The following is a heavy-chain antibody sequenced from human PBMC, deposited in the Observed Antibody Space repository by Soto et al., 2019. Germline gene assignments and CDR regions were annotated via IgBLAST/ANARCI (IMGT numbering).Heavy chain of an antibody. CDR2: IGGSGSST. Sequence: WWSLRLSCSASVFTFTSYAMSWGRQAPGKGLEWVSGIGGSGSSTYYADSVKGRFTISRDNSKNTLYLQMNSLRAEDTAVYYCAKGFGLWSGYSSEYYGMDVWGQGTTVTVSS. J-gene: IGHJ6*02. CDR1: VFTFTSYA. V-gene: IGHV3-23*01. D-gene: IGHD3-3*01. CDR3: AKGFGLWSGYSSEYYGMDV.